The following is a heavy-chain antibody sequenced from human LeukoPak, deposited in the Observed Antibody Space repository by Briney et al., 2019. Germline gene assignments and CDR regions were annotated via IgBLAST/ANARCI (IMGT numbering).Heavy chain of an antibody. CDR1: GYTFTSYY. D-gene: IGHD6-19*01. J-gene: IGHJ4*02. CDR2: INPSGGST. V-gene: IGHV1-46*01. Sequence: ASVKVSCKASGYTFTSYYMHWVRQAPGQGLEWMGIINPSGGSTSYAQKFQGRVTMTRDTSTSTVYMELSSLRSEDTAVYYCARRGPVAGTWDYFDYWGQGTLVTVSS. CDR3: ARRGPVAGTWDYFDY.